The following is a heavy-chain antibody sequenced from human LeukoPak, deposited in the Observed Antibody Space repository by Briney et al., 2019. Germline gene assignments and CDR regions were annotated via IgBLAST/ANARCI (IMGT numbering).Heavy chain of an antibody. CDR3: ATALPDNNTLSN. CDR1: GNSFSTYD. CDR2: VNPNSADT. Sequence: GASVKVSCKASGNSFSTYDFNWVRQAAGQGLEWMGWVNPNSADTGYAQNFQGRLTLTRDTSVNTAFMELSSLTSEDAALYDCATALPDNNTLSNWGQGTLITVSS. J-gene: IGHJ4*02. V-gene: IGHV1-8*01. D-gene: IGHD1-1*01.